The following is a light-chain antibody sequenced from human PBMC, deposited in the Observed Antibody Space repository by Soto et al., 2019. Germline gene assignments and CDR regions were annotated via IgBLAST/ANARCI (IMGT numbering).Light chain of an antibody. CDR3: QQYDNWTPIT. CDR1: QSVSSN. V-gene: IGKV3-15*01. Sequence: EIVMTQSPATLSVSPGESATLSCRASQSVSSNLAWHQQKPGQAPRLLIYGAATRATGIPARFSGSGSGTEFTRTISSLQSEAFAVYYCQQYDNWTPITFGQGTRLEIK. J-gene: IGKJ5*01. CDR2: GAA.